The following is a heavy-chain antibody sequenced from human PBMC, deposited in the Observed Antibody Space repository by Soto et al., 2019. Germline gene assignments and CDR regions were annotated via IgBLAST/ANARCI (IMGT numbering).Heavy chain of an antibody. CDR3: AKREY. CDR2: ISGSGDGT. J-gene: IGHJ4*02. V-gene: IGHV3-23*01. CDR1: GFTFSTYA. Sequence: EVQLLESGGDLVQPGGSLRLSCTTSGFTFSTYAMSWVRQPPGKGLEWVSAISGSGDGTYYADSVKGRFTISRDNSKNTLYLQMSSLRAEDTDVYYCAKREYWGQGTLVTVSS.